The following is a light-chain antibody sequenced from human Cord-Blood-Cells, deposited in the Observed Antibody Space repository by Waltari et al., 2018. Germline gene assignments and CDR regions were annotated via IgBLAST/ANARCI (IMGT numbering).Light chain of an antibody. V-gene: IGKV3-15*01. CDR2: GAS. CDR3: QQYNNWPPYT. J-gene: IGKJ2*01. CDR1: QSVSSN. Sequence: EIVMTQSPATLSVSTGERATIACRASQSVSSNLAWYQEKPGQAPRLLIYGASTRATGIPARFSGSWSGTEFTLTISSLQSEDFAVYYCQQYNNWPPYTFGQGTKLEIK.